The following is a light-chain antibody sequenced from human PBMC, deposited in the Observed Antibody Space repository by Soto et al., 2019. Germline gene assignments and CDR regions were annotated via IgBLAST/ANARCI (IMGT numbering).Light chain of an antibody. CDR1: QSISTW. CDR3: QQYTGT. J-gene: IGKJ1*01. Sequence: DIQLTQSPSTLSASVGDRVTITCRASQSISTWLAWYQQKPGRAPKLLIYDASNLESGVPSRFSGSFSGTDFILTINSVQPDDFATYYCQQYTGTFGQGTKVEIK. V-gene: IGKV1-5*01. CDR2: DAS.